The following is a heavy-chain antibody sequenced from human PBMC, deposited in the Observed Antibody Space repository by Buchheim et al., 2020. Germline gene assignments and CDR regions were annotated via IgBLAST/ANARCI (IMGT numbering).Heavy chain of an antibody. CDR1: GFTFSSYA. CDR2: ISYDGSNK. CDR3: ARDAVGGLIVLLWFRGDLDY. D-gene: IGHD3-10*01. V-gene: IGHV3-30*04. J-gene: IGHJ4*02. Sequence: QVQLVESGGGVVQPGRSLRLSCAASGFTFSSYAMHWVRQAPGKGLEWVAVISYDGSNKYYADSVKGRFTISRDNSKNTLYLQMNSLRAEDTAVYYCARDAVGGLIVLLWFRGDLDYWGQGTL.